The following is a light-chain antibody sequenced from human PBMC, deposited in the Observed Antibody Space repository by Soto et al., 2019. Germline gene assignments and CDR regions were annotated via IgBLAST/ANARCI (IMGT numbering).Light chain of an antibody. CDR1: QSVGRNY. V-gene: IGKV3-20*01. J-gene: IGKJ4*01. Sequence: EIVLTQSPGTLSLSPGERATLSCRASQSVGRNYLAWYQQKLGQAPRLLIHGASSRATGIPDRFSGSGSGTDFILTISRVEPEDFAVYYCQQYASSPLTFGGGTKVEI. CDR2: GAS. CDR3: QQYASSPLT.